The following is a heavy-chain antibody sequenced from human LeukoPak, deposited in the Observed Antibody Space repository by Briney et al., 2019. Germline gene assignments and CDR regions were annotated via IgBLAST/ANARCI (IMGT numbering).Heavy chain of an antibody. CDR3: ARDPGYGGNSQNFDY. D-gene: IGHD4-23*01. CDR2: ISYDGSKK. V-gene: IGHV3-30*04. J-gene: IGHJ4*02. CDR1: GFTFSSYA. Sequence: GGSLRLSCAASGFTFSSYAMHWVRQAPGKGLEWVAVISYDGSKKYYADSVKGRFTISRDNSKNTLYLQMNSLRAEDTAVYYCARDPGYGGNSQNFDYWGQGTLVTVSS.